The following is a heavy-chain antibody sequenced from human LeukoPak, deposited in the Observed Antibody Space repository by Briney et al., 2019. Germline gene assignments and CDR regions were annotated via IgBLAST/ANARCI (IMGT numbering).Heavy chain of an antibody. CDR1: GFTVSSNY. Sequence: GGSLRLSCAASGFTVSSNYMSWVRQAPGKGLEWVSIIYTGGSTDYADSVKGRFIISRDSSKNTLYLQMNSLRAEDTAVYYCARDSGPISSSPFDYWGQGTLVTVSS. CDR3: ARDSGPISSSPFDY. D-gene: IGHD6-6*01. J-gene: IGHJ4*02. CDR2: IYTGGST. V-gene: IGHV3-53*01.